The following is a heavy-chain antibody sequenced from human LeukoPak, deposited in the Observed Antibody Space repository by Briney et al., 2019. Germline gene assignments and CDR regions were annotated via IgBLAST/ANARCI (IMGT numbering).Heavy chain of an antibody. J-gene: IGHJ4*02. CDR3: AKSMSTDHYDSRGFYRVDFDS. CDR1: GFTFSTYA. V-gene: IGHV3-23*01. CDR2: LTNSGGSGGVT. Sequence: GGSLRLSCAASGFTFSTYAMSWVRQAPGKGLEWVSALTNSGGSGGVTYYADSVKGRFIISRDNSKSTLYLQLSSLRAEDTAVYYCAKSMSTDHYDSRGFYRVDFDSWGQGTLVTVSS. D-gene: IGHD3-22*01.